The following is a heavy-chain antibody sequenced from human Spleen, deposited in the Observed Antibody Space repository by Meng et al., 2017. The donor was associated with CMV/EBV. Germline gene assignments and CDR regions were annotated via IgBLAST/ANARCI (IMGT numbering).Heavy chain of an antibody. CDR1: CGSFIGCY. CDR3: AIRRSGSYRGYFDY. V-gene: IGHV4-34*01. CDR2: INHSGST. J-gene: IGHJ4*02. D-gene: IGHD1-26*01. Sequence: QVQLHTWGGGLLETSETRSPTGAVHCGSFIGCYCIWIGHLPAKGLEWIWEINHSGSTNYNPSLKSRVTISVDTSKNQFSLKLSSVTAADTAVYYCAIRRSGSYRGYFDYWGQGTLVTVSS.